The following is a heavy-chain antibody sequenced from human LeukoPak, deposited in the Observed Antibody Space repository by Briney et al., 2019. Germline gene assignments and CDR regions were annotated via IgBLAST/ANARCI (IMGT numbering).Heavy chain of an antibody. D-gene: IGHD1-26*01. V-gene: IGHV4-4*07. CDR3: GRQGYTASYYFFDY. J-gene: IGHJ4*02. Sequence: KTSETLSLTCTVSSGSIRSYYRGWVRQPPGKGLEWIGRIYTTGTTQYNPSLKSRVTMSVDTSTNQFSLNLRSMTAADTAVYYCGRQGYTASYYFFDYWSQGTLVAVS. CDR2: IYTTGTT. CDR1: SGSIRSYY.